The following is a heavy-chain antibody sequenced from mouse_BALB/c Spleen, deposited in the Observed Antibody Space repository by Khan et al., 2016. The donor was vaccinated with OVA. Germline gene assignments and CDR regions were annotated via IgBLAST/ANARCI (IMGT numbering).Heavy chain of an antibody. V-gene: IGHV5-6-5*01. J-gene: IGHJ3*01. CDR3: ARDYWFTY. Sequence: EVQLQESGGDLVKPGGSLKLSCAASGFTFSNYAMSWVRQTPEKRLEWVASISSGGTTYYPDSVKGRFTISRDNARNILYLQRNSLRSEETAMFYCARDYWFTYWGQGTLVTVAA. CDR2: ISSGGTT. D-gene: IGHD1-1*02. CDR1: GFTFSNYA.